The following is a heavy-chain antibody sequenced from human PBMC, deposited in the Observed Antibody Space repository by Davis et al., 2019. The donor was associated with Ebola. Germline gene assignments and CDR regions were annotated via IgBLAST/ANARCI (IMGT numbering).Heavy chain of an antibody. CDR1: GGSISSYY. Sequence: PSETLSLTCTVSGGSISSYYWSWIRQPPGKGLEWIGYIYYSGSTNYNPSLKSRVTISVDTSKNQFSLKLSSVTAADTAVYYCAREYCTSTSCYKVGSWGQGTLVTVSS. D-gene: IGHD2-2*02. J-gene: IGHJ4*02. CDR2: IYYSGST. V-gene: IGHV4-59*12. CDR3: AREYCTSTSCYKVGS.